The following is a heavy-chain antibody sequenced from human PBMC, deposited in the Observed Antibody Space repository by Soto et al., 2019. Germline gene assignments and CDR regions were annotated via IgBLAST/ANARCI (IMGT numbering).Heavy chain of an antibody. V-gene: IGHV1-18*04. CDR2: LIGNDGNA. CDR1: GYTFTNYG. CDR3: ANFAIGCYHYSGMDV. J-gene: IGHJ6*02. D-gene: IGHD6-19*01. Sequence: IRLVQYGTEVKKPGASVKVSCKAPGYTFTNYGIRWVRQAPGTGLEWMGRLIGNDGNANYDQKFQARVSMTIDTSTNTAYMELSSLRADDTAVFYCANFAIGCYHYSGMDVWGQGTTVTVSS.